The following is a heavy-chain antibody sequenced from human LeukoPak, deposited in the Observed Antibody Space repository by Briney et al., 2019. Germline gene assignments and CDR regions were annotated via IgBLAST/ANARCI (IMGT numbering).Heavy chain of an antibody. V-gene: IGHV3-30*18. D-gene: IGHD6-19*01. CDR2: ISYDGSNK. CDR1: GFTFSSYG. Sequence: GGSLRLSCAASGFTFSSYGMHWVRQAPGKGLEWVAVISYDGSNKYYADSVKGRFTISRDNSKNTLYLQMNSLRAEDTAVYYCAKGRNSGWYGGDYRGQGTLVTVSS. J-gene: IGHJ4*02. CDR3: AKGRNSGWYGGDY.